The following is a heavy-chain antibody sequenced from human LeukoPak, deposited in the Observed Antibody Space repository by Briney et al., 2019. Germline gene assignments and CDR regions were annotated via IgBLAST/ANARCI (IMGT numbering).Heavy chain of an antibody. J-gene: IGHJ4*02. CDR3: ARVSRSRGEWLFDY. CDR1: GYTFTSYA. V-gene: IGHV7-4-1*02. Sequence: ASVKVSCKASGYTFTSYAMNWVRQAPGQGLEWMGWINTNTGNPTYVQGFTGRFVFSLDTSVSTAYLQISSLKTEDTAVYYCARVSRSRGEWLFDYWGQGTLVSASS. D-gene: IGHD3-3*01. CDR2: INTNTGNP.